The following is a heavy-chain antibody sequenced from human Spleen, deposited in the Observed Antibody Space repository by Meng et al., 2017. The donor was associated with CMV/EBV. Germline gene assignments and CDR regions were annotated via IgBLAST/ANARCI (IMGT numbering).Heavy chain of an antibody. CDR3: ARLIVGATKDY. J-gene: IGHJ4*02. CDR1: GSFSGSY. Sequence: GTLSLTCGLGSFSGSYWTWIRQSPRKGLEWIGEISRSGSANYNPSLKSRVTISIDRSKNQIYLKLSSVTAADTAMYYCARLIVGATKDYWGQGTLVTV. V-gene: IGHV4-34*01. CDR2: ISRSGSA. D-gene: IGHD1-26*01.